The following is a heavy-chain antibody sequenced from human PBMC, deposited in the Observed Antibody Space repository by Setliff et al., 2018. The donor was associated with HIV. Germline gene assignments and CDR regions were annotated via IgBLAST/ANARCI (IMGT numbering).Heavy chain of an antibody. CDR2: IIHSENI. Sequence: SETLSLTCAVYGGSFSGYYWSWIRQPPGKRPEWIGEIIHSENINYNPSLKSRVTISMDTPKNQFSLEVSSVTAADTAVYYCARSFSRSEKFLLDYWGQGALVTVSS. D-gene: IGHD2-15*01. J-gene: IGHJ4*02. CDR3: ARSFSRSEKFLLDY. V-gene: IGHV4-34*12. CDR1: GGSFSGYY.